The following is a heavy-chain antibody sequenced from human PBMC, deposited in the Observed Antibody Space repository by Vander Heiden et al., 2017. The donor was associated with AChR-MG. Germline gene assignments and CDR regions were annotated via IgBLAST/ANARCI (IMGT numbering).Heavy chain of an antibody. Sequence: EVQPVESGGGLVQPGGSLKLPCAASGFTFSGSAMHWVRQASGKGLEWVGRIRSKANSYATAYAAAVEGRFTISRDDSKNTAYLQMNSLKTEDTAVYYCARGYYDSRGYYDYWGQGTLVTVSS. V-gene: IGHV3-73*01. D-gene: IGHD3-22*01. CDR1: GFTFSGSA. CDR3: ARGYYDSRGYYDY. J-gene: IGHJ4*02. CDR2: IRSKANSYAT.